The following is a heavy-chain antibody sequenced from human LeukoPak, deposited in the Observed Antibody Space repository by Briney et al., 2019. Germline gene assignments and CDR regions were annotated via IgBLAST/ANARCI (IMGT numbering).Heavy chain of an antibody. CDR1: GDSVSSSSSV. CDR3: ARDTGAAISTFDI. D-gene: IGHD5-12*01. Sequence: SQTLSLTCVISGDSVSSSSSVWNWIRQSPSRGLEWLGRTYYRSKWFHDYAVSVKSRISINPDTSKNQFSLQLNYVTPEDTAVYYCARDTGAAISTFDIWGQGTVATVSS. J-gene: IGHJ3*02. CDR2: TYYRSKWFH. V-gene: IGHV6-1*01.